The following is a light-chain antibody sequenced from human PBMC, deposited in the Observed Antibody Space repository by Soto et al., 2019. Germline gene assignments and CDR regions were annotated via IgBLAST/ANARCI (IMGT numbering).Light chain of an antibody. CDR3: KSYAGSNTYV. J-gene: IGLJ1*01. CDR2: EVV. V-gene: IGLV2-8*01. CDR1: SSDVGGYNY. Sequence: QSVLTQPASVSGSPGQSITISCTGTSSDVGGYNYVSWYQQHPGKAPKLMIYEVVQRPSGVPDRFSGSKSGNTASLTVSGLQAADEADYFCKSYAGSNTYVFGSGTKV.